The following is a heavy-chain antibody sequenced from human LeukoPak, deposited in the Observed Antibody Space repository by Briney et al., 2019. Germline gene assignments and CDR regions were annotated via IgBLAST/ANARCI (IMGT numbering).Heavy chain of an antibody. CDR2: ISYDGSNK. CDR3: ARGIASSSIWYWCFDL. D-gene: IGHD6-13*01. CDR1: GFTFSSYS. Sequence: GGSLRLSCAASGFTFSSYSMNWVRQAPGKGLEWVAVISYDGSNKYYADSVKGRFTISRDNSKNTLYLQMNNLRADDTSVYYCARGIASSSIWYWCFDLRGRGTLVTVSS. V-gene: IGHV3-30*03. J-gene: IGHJ2*01.